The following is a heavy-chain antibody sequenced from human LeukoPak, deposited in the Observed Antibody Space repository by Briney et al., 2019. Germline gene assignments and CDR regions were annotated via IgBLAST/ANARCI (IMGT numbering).Heavy chain of an antibody. D-gene: IGHD3-22*01. CDR2: ISWNSGSI. V-gene: IGHV3-9*01. Sequence: GGSLRLSCEASAPLLADFAMQWVRQAPGKGLEWVSGISWNSGSIEYADSVKGRFTISRDNAKKSLFLQMNSLRAEDTALYYCANNWGYYDSSCRWGSFDMWGQGTMVTVSS. CDR3: ANNWGYYDSSCRWGSFDM. CDR1: APLLADFA. J-gene: IGHJ3*02.